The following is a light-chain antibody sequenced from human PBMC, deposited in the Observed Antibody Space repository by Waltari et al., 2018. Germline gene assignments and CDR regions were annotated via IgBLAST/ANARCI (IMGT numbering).Light chain of an antibody. J-gene: IGKJ5*01. Sequence: EIVLTQSPATLSLSPGERATLSCRASQSVSSYFVWYQQKPGQTPRLLIYGASNRATGIPARFSGSGSETDFTLTISSLESEDCAVYYCHQRSNWPITFGQGTRLEIK. CDR2: GAS. CDR3: HQRSNWPIT. V-gene: IGKV3-11*01. CDR1: QSVSSY.